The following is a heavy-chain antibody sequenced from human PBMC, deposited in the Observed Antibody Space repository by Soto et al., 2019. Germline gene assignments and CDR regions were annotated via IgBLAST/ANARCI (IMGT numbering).Heavy chain of an antibody. CDR2: IIPILGLA. CDR1: GGRISRNT. V-gene: IGHV1-69*04. D-gene: IGHD6-19*01. CDR3: ARDSIAVLFYSDDYHHYLMFV. Sequence: GASVKVTCEASGGRISRNTISWGRQAPGQGQEWMGRIIPILGLANYAQKFQGRVTITADKSTSTAYMELSSLRSEDTAVYYCARDSIAVLFYSDDYHHYLMFVLSQGTSVPVSS. J-gene: IGHJ6*03.